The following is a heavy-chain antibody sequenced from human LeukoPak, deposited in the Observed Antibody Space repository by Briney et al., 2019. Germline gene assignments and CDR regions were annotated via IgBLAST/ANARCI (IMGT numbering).Heavy chain of an antibody. CDR1: GFTLSSYA. CDR2: ISGSGGGT. J-gene: IGHJ4*02. Sequence: GGSLRLSCAASGFTLSSYAMSWVRQAPGKGLEWVSAISGSGGGTYYADSVKGRFTISRDNSKNTLYLQMNSLRAEDTAVYYCARKGRSHVDTAMGRGYFDYWGQGTLVTVSS. V-gene: IGHV3-23*01. CDR3: ARKGRSHVDTAMGRGYFDY. D-gene: IGHD5-18*01.